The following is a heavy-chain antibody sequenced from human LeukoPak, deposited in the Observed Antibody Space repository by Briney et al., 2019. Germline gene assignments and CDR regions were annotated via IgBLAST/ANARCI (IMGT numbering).Heavy chain of an antibody. J-gene: IGHJ4*02. V-gene: IGHV3-53*01. CDR1: GFTVSSNY. D-gene: IGHD6-13*01. Sequence: GGSLRLSCAASGFTVSSNYMSWVRQAPGKGLEWVSVIYSGGSTYYADSVKGRFTISRDNSKNTLYLQMNSLRAEDTAVYYCARHRGDSSSYFDYWGQGTLVTVSS. CDR3: ARHRGDSSSYFDY. CDR2: IYSGGST.